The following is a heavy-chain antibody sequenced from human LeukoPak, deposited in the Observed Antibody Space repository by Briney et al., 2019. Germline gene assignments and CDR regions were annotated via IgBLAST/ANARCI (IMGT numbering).Heavy chain of an antibody. CDR1: GGTFSSYA. D-gene: IGHD3-3*01. Sequence: GASVKVSCKASGGTFSSYAISWVRQAPGQGLEWMGGIIPIFGTANYAQKFQGRVTITADESTSTAYMELSSLRSEDTAAYYCAREFSYQRFLEWLGWFDPWGQGTLVTVSS. CDR3: AREFSYQRFLEWLGWFDP. CDR2: IIPIFGTA. V-gene: IGHV1-69*13. J-gene: IGHJ5*02.